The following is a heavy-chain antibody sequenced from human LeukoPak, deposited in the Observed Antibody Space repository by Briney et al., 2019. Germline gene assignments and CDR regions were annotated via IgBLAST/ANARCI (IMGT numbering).Heavy chain of an antibody. J-gene: IGHJ6*03. CDR1: GFTFSSYS. Sequence: GGSLRLSCAASGFTFSSYSMNWVRQAPGKGLEWVSSISSSSSYIYYADSVKGRFTISRDNAKNSLYLQMNSLRAEDTAVYYCARDPHGETTGYYYYYYMDVWGKGTTVTVSS. D-gene: IGHD3-10*01. V-gene: IGHV3-21*01. CDR2: ISSSSSYI. CDR3: ARDPHGETTGYYYYYYMDV.